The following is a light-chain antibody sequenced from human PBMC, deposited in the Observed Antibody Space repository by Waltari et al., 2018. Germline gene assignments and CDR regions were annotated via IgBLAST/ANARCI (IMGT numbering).Light chain of an antibody. Sequence: QSALTQPASVSGSPGQSITISCTGTSSDFGSYNLVSWYQQHPDKAPKLMSYEGTKRPSGVSNRFSGSKSGNTASLTISGLQAEDEADYYCCSYAGSSWVFGGGTKLTVL. CDR1: SSDFGSYNL. CDR3: CSYAGSSWV. J-gene: IGLJ3*02. V-gene: IGLV2-23*01. CDR2: EGT.